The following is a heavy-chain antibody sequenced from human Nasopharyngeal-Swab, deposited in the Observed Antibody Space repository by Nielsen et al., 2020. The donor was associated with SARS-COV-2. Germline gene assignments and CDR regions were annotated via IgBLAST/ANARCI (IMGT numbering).Heavy chain of an antibody. CDR3: ARDDLNVRYSYVYRTVGLPDY. D-gene: IGHD5-18*01. Sequence: WIRQPPGQGLEWVAVISYDGSNKYYADSVKGRFTISRDNSKNTLYPQMNSLRADDTAVYYCARDDLNVRYSYVYRTVGLPDYWGQGTLVTVSS. J-gene: IGHJ4*02. V-gene: IGHV3-30*03. CDR2: ISYDGSNK.